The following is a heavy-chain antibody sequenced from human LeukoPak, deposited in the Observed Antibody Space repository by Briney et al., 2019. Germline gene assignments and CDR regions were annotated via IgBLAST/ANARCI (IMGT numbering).Heavy chain of an antibody. Sequence: SETLSLTCTVSGGSISSYYWSWIRQPPGKGLEWIGYIYYSGSTNYNPSLKSRVTISVDTSKNQFSLKLSSVTAADTAVYCCARGLVPVDYWGQGTLVTVSS. D-gene: IGHD6-19*01. J-gene: IGHJ4*02. CDR3: ARGLVPVDY. V-gene: IGHV4-59*01. CDR2: IYYSGST. CDR1: GGSISSYY.